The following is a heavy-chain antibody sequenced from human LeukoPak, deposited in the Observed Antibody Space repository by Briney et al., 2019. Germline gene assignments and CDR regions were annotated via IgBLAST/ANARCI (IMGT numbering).Heavy chain of an antibody. D-gene: IGHD3-16*01. V-gene: IGHV3-23*01. CDR3: AKGLGGGNWFDP. CDR2: ISGSGGST. CDR1: GLTFSSYA. Sequence: GGSLRLSCAASGLTFSSYAMSWVRQAPGKGLEWVSAISGSGGSTYYTDSVKGRFTISRDNSKNTLYLQMNSLRAEDTAVYYCAKGLGGGNWFDPWGQGTMVTVSS. J-gene: IGHJ5*02.